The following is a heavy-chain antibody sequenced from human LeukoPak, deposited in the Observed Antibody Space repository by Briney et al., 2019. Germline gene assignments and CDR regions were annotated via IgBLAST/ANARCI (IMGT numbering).Heavy chain of an antibody. D-gene: IGHD3-3*01. CDR2: ISSSSSYI. Sequence: PGGSLRLSCAASGFTFSSYAMSWVRQAPGKGLEWVSSISSSSSYIYYADSVKGRFTISRDNAKNSLYLQMNSLRAEDTAVYYCARGYYDFWSGPSSDYWGQGTLVTVSS. V-gene: IGHV3-21*01. CDR1: GFTFSSYA. J-gene: IGHJ4*02. CDR3: ARGYYDFWSGPSSDY.